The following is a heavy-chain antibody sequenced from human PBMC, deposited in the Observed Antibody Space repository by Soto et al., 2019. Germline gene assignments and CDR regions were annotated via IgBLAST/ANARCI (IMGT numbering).Heavy chain of an antibody. Sequence: SETLSLTCTVSGGSVSSGSYYWSWIRQPPGKGLEWIGYIYYSGSTNYNPSLKSRVTISVDTSKNQFSLKLSSVTAADTAVYYCAGNPERYSWHDSGNPETWGQGTTVTVSS. CDR3: AGNPERYSWHDSGNPET. CDR1: GGSVSSGSYY. V-gene: IGHV4-61*01. CDR2: IYYSGST. D-gene: IGHD1-1*01. J-gene: IGHJ6*02.